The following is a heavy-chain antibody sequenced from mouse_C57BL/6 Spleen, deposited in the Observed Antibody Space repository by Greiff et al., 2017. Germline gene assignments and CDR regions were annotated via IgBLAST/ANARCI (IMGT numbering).Heavy chain of an antibody. J-gene: IGHJ2*01. D-gene: IGHD2-3*01. CDR1: GFTFSDYG. CDR2: ISSGSSTI. Sequence: EVKLMESGGGLVKPGGSLKLSCAASGFTFSDYGMHWVRQAPEKGLEWVAYISSGSSTIYYADTVKGRFTISRDNAKNTLFLQMTSLRSEDTAMYYCASAYDGYYFDYWGQGTTLTVSS. V-gene: IGHV5-17*01. CDR3: ASAYDGYYFDY.